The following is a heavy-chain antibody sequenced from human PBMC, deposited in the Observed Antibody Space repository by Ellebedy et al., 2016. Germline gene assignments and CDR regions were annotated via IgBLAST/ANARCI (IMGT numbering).Heavy chain of an antibody. Sequence: SETLSLTCTVSGGSISSSSYYWGWIRQPPGKGLEWIGSIYYSGSTYYNPSLKSRVTISVDTSKNQFSLKLSSVTAADTAVYYCARLNVGLGSYGSGSVDYWGQGTLVTVSS. V-gene: IGHV4-39*01. J-gene: IGHJ4*02. D-gene: IGHD3-10*01. CDR2: IYYSGST. CDR3: ARLNVGLGSYGSGSVDY. CDR1: GGSISSSSYY.